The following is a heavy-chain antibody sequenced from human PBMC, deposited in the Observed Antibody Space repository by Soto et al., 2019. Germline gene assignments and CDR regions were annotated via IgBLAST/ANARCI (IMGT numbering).Heavy chain of an antibody. CDR1: GYTFTSYA. V-gene: IGHV1-3*01. J-gene: IGHJ5*02. CDR3: ARDPAARNWFDP. Sequence: GASVKVSCKASGYTFTSYAMHWVRQAPGQRLEWMGWINAGNGNTKYSQKFQGRVTITRDTSASTAYMELSSLRSEDTAVYYCARDPAARNWFDPWGQGTLVTVSS. D-gene: IGHD6-13*01. CDR2: INAGNGNT.